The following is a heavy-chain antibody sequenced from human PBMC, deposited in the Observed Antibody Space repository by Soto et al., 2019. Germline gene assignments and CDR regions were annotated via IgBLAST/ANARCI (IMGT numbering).Heavy chain of an antibody. CDR1: GFTFSSYG. V-gene: IGHV3-33*01. Sequence: QVQLVESGGGVVQPGRSLRLSCAASGFTFSSYGMHWVRQAPGKGLEWVAVIWYDGSNKYYADSVKGRFTISRDNSKNTLNLQMNSLRAEDTAVYYCARDHGIAVRDSPHFDYWGQGTLVTVSS. D-gene: IGHD6-19*01. J-gene: IGHJ4*02. CDR2: IWYDGSNK. CDR3: ARDHGIAVRDSPHFDY.